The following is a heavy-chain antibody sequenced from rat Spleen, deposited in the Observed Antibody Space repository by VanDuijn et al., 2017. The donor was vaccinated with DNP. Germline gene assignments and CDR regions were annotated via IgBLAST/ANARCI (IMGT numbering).Heavy chain of an antibody. CDR3: TTLNFYASLSEYFDY. CDR2: IINDGKRT. CDR1: GISFDAYY. V-gene: IGHV5S10*01. D-gene: IGHD1-12*01. Sequence: EVQLVESGGGLVQPGGSLKLSCVGSGISFDAYYMAWVRQAPKKGLEWVATIINDGKRTYYRDSVKGRFTISRDNAKSILYLQTDSLRSEDTATYYCTTLNFYASLSEYFDYWGQGVMVTVSS. J-gene: IGHJ2*01.